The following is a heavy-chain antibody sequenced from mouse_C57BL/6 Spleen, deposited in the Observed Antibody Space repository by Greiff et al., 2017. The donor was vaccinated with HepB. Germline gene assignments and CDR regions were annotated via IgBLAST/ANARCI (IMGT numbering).Heavy chain of an antibody. Sequence: EVQLVESGGGLVKPGGSLKLSCAASGFTFSDYGMHWVRQAPEKGLEWVAYISSGSSTIYYADTVKGRFTISRDNAKNTLFLQMTSLRSEDTAMYYCARQGYDYGGYFDVWGTGTTVTVSS. CDR1: GFTFSDYG. CDR2: ISSGSSTI. V-gene: IGHV5-17*01. D-gene: IGHD2-4*01. CDR3: ARQGYDYGGYFDV. J-gene: IGHJ1*03.